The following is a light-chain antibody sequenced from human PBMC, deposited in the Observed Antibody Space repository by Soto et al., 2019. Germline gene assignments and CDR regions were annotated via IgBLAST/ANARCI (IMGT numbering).Light chain of an antibody. J-gene: IGKJ2*01. Sequence: EIVLTQSPGTLSLSPGERATLSCRASQSLSSYLAWYQQKPGQAPRLLIYGASSRATGIPDRFSGSVSGTDFTLTISILAPEDFAVYYCRQYGSSPSYTFGQGTKLEIK. CDR2: GAS. V-gene: IGKV3-20*01. CDR1: QSLSSY. CDR3: RQYGSSPSYT.